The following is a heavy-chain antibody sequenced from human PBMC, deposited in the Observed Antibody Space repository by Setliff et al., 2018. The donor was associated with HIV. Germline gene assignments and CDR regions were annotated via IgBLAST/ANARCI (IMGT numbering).Heavy chain of an antibody. CDR1: GDSISSGSYH. V-gene: IGHV4-61*09. CDR3: ARGARLLAGYSDRWDYYYMGV. CDR2: IHTTGST. J-gene: IGHJ6*03. Sequence: SETLSLTCSVSGDSISSGSYHWSWIRLPAGKGLEWIGQIHTTGSTNYNPSLKSRVTISVDTSKNQFSLKLSSVTAADTAVYYCARGARLLAGYSDRWDYYYMGVWGKGTTVTVSS. D-gene: IGHD6-13*01.